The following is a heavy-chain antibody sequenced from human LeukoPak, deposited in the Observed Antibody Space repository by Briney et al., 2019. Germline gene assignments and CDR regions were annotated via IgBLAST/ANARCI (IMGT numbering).Heavy chain of an antibody. Sequence: ASVKVSCKASGYTFTGYYIHWVRQAPGQGLEWMGWINPNSGGTNDAQKFQGRVTMTTDTSISTAYMELSRLRSDDTAVYYCARGLYYYDSSAAKFDYWGQGTLVTVSS. CDR2: INPNSGGT. CDR3: ARGLYYYDSSAAKFDY. CDR1: GYTFTGYY. V-gene: IGHV1-2*02. J-gene: IGHJ4*02. D-gene: IGHD3-22*01.